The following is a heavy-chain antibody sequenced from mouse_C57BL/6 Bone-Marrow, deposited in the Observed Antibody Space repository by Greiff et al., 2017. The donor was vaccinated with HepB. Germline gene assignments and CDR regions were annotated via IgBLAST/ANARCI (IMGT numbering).Heavy chain of an antibody. V-gene: IGHV5-12*01. CDR1: GFTFSDYY. J-gene: IGHJ4*01. CDR2: ISNGGGST. CDR3: ARQGYYYGSRPYAMDY. D-gene: IGHD1-1*01. Sequence: EVQLVESGGGLVQPGGSLKLSCAASGFTFSDYYMYWVRQTPEKRLEWVAYISNGGGSTYYPDTVKGRFTISRDNAKNTLYLQMSRLKSEDTAMYYCARQGYYYGSRPYAMDYWGQGTSVTVSS.